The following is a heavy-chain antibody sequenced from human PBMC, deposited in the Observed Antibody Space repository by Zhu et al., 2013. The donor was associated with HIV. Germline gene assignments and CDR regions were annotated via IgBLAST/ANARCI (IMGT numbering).Heavy chain of an antibody. CDR3: TKDSARELSGAYYYYGMDV. Sequence: QVQLVQSGAEVKKPGASVKLSCKGSGYTFSNYTMHWVRQAPGQRLEWMGWINAADGDTRYSQNFQGRVTITRDTSASTLYMDLSSLRSEDTAVYYCTKDSARELSGAYYYYGMDVWGLGATVTVAS. D-gene: IGHD3-16*02. V-gene: IGHV1-3*01. CDR2: INAADGDT. J-gene: IGHJ6*02. CDR1: GYTFSNYT.